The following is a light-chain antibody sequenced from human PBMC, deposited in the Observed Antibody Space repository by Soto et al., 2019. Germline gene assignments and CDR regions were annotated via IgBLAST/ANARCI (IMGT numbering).Light chain of an antibody. V-gene: IGLV2-14*01. CDR2: GVS. Sequence: QSALTQPASVSGSPGQSITISCTGTSSDVGGYNYVSWYQQHPGKVPKLIISGVSDRPSGVSNRFSGSKSGNVASLTISGLQAEDEADYYCSSKTASNTVIFGGGTQLTVL. CDR1: SSDVGGYNY. CDR3: SSKTASNTVI. J-gene: IGLJ2*01.